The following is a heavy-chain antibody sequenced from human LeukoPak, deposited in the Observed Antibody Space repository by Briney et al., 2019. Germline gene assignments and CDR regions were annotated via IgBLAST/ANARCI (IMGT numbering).Heavy chain of an antibody. CDR2: ISGDGTET. Sequence: PGGSLRLSCTASGLIFRNYAMTWVRQAPRKGLEWVSTISGDGTETFYADSVKGRFTISRDNSKNTHYLQMNSLRADDTAVYYCARAGGRGHFDYWGQGTLVPVSS. D-gene: IGHD3-10*01. CDR1: GLIFRNYA. J-gene: IGHJ4*02. CDR3: ARAGGRGHFDY. V-gene: IGHV3-23*01.